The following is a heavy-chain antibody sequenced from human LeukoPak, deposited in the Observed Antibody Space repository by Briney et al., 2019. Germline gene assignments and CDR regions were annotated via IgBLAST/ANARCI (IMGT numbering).Heavy chain of an antibody. Sequence: GESLKISCKGSGYSFTSYWIGWVRQMPGKGLEWMGIIYPGDSDTRYSPSFQGQVTISADKSISTAYLQWSSLKASDTAMYYCARQIWFGEFPPSDAFDIWGQGTMVTVSS. D-gene: IGHD3-10*01. V-gene: IGHV5-51*01. CDR1: GYSFTSYW. J-gene: IGHJ3*02. CDR3: ARQIWFGEFPPSDAFDI. CDR2: IYPGDSDT.